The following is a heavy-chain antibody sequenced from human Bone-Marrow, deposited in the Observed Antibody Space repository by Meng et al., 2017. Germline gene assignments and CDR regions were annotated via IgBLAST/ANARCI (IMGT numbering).Heavy chain of an antibody. CDR3: ASGYCSGGSCQVGWFDP. D-gene: IGHD2-15*01. V-gene: IGHV4-34*01. Sequence: QVQLQQWGAGLLKPSETPSLTCAVYGGSFSGYYWSWIRQPPGKGLEWIGEINHSGSTNYNPSLKSRVTISVDTSKNQFSLKLSSVTAADTAVYYCASGYCSGGSCQVGWFDPWGQGTLVTVSS. J-gene: IGHJ5*02. CDR2: INHSGST. CDR1: GGSFSGYY.